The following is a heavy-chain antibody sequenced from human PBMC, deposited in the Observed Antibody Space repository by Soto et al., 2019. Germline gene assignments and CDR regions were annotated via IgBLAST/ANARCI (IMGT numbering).Heavy chain of an antibody. V-gene: IGHV3-30*18. D-gene: IGHD1-26*01. Sequence: ESGGGVVQPGRSLRLSCAASGFSFTTYVMHWVRQAPGKGLEWVAVISHDGSYKYYGDAVKGRFTISRDTSKNAVYLEMNSLRPEDTAVYYCAKGLLAIVGTALPRDAFNIWGQGTMVTVSS. J-gene: IGHJ3*02. CDR1: GFSFTTYV. CDR2: ISHDGSYK. CDR3: AKGLLAIVGTALPRDAFNI.